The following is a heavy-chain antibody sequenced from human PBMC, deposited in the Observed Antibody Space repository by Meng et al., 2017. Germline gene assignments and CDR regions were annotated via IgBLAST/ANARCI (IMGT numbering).Heavy chain of an antibody. D-gene: IGHD1-26*01. CDR3: ARGSYSFDS. Sequence: QIQLQQSGPGLVKPSQTLSLCCAISGDSVSSNSAAWNWIRQSPSRGLEWLGRAYYRSKWYHDYAESVKSRISIDPDTSKNQFSLQLRSVTPEDSAVYYCARGSYSFDSWGQRTLVTVSS. V-gene: IGHV6-1*01. CDR2: AYYRSKWYH. CDR1: GDSVSSNSAA. J-gene: IGHJ4*02.